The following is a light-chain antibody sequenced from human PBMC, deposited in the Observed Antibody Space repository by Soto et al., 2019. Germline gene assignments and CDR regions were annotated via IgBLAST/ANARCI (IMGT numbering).Light chain of an antibody. CDR1: SSDFDIYKY. J-gene: IGLJ1*01. CDR2: QVT. V-gene: IGLV2-14*01. Sequence: QSVLTQPASVSGSPGQSITISCTGTSSDFDIYKYVSWYQQHPGKAPKLMIYQVTNRPSGVSNRFSGSTSGNTASLTISGLQAEDEADYYCQSFDSSRFYVFGTGTKVTVL. CDR3: QSFDSSRFYV.